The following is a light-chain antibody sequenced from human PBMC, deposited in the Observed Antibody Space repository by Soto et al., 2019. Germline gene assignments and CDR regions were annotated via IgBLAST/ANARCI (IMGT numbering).Light chain of an antibody. Sequence: EIVLTQFPATLSLSPGERATLSCRASQSVSSYLAWYQQKPGQAPRLLIYDVSTRATGIPARFSGSGSGTEFTLTISSLQSEDVAVYYCQQYDNWPPYTFGQGTKVDIK. CDR1: QSVSSY. J-gene: IGKJ2*01. CDR3: QQYDNWPPYT. CDR2: DVS. V-gene: IGKV3D-15*01.